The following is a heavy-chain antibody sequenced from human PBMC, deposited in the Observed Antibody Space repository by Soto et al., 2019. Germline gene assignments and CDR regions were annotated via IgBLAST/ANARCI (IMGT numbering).Heavy chain of an antibody. CDR3: ARHTDRPGVDS. CDR1: GGSISSHS. D-gene: IGHD7-27*01. J-gene: IGHJ4*02. V-gene: IGHV4-59*08. Sequence: SETLSLTCTVSGGSISSHSWSWIRQPPGKGLEWIGYINHSGTTNYNSSLKSRVTISVDTSKNQFSLKLSSVTAADTAVYYCARHTDRPGVDSWGPGTLVTVSS. CDR2: INHSGTT.